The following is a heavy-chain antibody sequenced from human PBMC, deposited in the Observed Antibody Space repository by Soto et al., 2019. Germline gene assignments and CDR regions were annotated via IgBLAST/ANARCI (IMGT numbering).Heavy chain of an antibody. Sequence: SETLSLTCAVYGGSFSGYYWSWIRQPPGKGLEWIGEINHSGSTNYNPSLKSRVTISVDTSKNQFSLKLSSVTAADTAVYYCARGYISSSSVGWFDPWGQGTLVTSPQ. CDR2: INHSGST. J-gene: IGHJ5*02. CDR3: ARGYISSSSVGWFDP. D-gene: IGHD6-6*01. CDR1: GGSFSGYY. V-gene: IGHV4-34*01.